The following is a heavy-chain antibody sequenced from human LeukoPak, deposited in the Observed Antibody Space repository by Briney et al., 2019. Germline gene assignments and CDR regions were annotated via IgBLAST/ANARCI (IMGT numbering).Heavy chain of an antibody. V-gene: IGHV3-7*01. CDR2: IKEDGSEK. CDR3: ARAEWELADY. J-gene: IGHJ4*02. CDR1: GFTFSRYW. Sequence: GGSLRLSCAASGFTFSRYWMSWVRQAPGKGLEWVANIKEDGSEKYYVDSVKGRFTISRDNAKNSLYLQMNSLRAEDTAVYYCARAEWELADYWGQGTLVTVSS. D-gene: IGHD1-26*01.